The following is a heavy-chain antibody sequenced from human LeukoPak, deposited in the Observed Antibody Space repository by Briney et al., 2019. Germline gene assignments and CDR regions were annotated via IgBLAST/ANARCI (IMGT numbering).Heavy chain of an antibody. J-gene: IGHJ3*02. CDR2: IYYSGST. D-gene: IGHD3-22*01. Sequence: SETLSLTCTVSGGSISSSSYYWGWIRQPPGKGLEWIGSIYYSGSTYYNPSLKSRVTISVDTSKNQFSLKLSSVTAADTAVYYCARSHRALYYDSSPDAFDIWGQGTMVTVPS. CDR3: ARSHRALYYDSSPDAFDI. V-gene: IGHV4-39*07. CDR1: GGSISSSSYY.